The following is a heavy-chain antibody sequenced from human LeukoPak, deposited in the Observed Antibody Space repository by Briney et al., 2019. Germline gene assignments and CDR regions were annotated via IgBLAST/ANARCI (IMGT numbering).Heavy chain of an antibody. CDR3: ARVNTMIVVVTNYYYYYYMDV. D-gene: IGHD3-22*01. Sequence: GGSLRLSCGASGFTFSSYWMSWVRQAPGKGLEWVANTKQDGSKKYYVDSVKGRFTISRDNAKNSLFLQMNSLRAEDTAVYYCARVNTMIVVVTNYYYYYYMDVWGKGTTVTVSS. CDR1: GFTFSSYW. CDR2: TKQDGSKK. J-gene: IGHJ6*03. V-gene: IGHV3-7*01.